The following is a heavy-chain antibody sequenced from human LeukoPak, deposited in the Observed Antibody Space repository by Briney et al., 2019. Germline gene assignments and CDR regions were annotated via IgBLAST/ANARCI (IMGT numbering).Heavy chain of an antibody. D-gene: IGHD3-22*01. J-gene: IGHJ4*02. CDR1: GFTFSSYA. V-gene: IGHV3-23*01. CDR2: ISGSGGST. Sequence: GGSLRLSCAASGFTFSSYAMSWVRQAPGKGLEWVSAISGSGGSTYYADSVKGRFTISRDNSKNTLYLQMNSLRAEDTAVYYCAKDLYYDSSGYYYAVFDYWGRGTLVTVS. CDR3: AKDLYYDSSGYYYAVFDY.